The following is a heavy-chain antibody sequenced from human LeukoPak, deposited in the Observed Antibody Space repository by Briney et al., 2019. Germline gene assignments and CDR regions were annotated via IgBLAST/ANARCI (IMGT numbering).Heavy chain of an antibody. Sequence: PGGSLRLSCAASGFTFNIYAMTWVRQAPGKGLEWVSGISSSSHSTYYADSVKGRFTISRDNSKMIMYLEMSSLRADDTAIYYCAKDIPAAGYLDPWGRGTLVSVSS. D-gene: IGHD1-14*01. CDR3: AKDIPAAGYLDP. CDR1: GFTFNIYA. V-gene: IGHV3-23*01. J-gene: IGHJ2*01. CDR2: ISSSSHST.